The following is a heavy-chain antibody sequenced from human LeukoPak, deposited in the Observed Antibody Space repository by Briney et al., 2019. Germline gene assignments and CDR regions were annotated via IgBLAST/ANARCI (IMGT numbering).Heavy chain of an antibody. Sequence: GRSLRLSCAASGFIFSTHGMHWGRQAPGKGLEWVSLISYDGSTKYYADSVEGRFTISRDNSKSTLYLQLNSLRVEDTAVYYCAKDRHFYGAGTYYNLDYWGQGTLVTVSS. CDR1: GFIFSTHG. CDR3: AKDRHFYGAGTYYNLDY. V-gene: IGHV3-30*18. D-gene: IGHD3-10*01. CDR2: ISYDGSTK. J-gene: IGHJ4*02.